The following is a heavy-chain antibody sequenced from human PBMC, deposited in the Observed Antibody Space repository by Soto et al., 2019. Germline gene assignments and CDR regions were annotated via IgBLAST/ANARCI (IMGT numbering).Heavy chain of an antibody. CDR3: ARGLRPHFDY. Sequence: SQTLSLTCAVCGDSVSSSSSAWNWIRQSPSRGLEWLGRTYYRSTWIHDYAVSVKSRIIINPDTSQNQFSLQLNSVTPDDTAVYYCARGLRPHFDYWGLGTLVTVSS. V-gene: IGHV6-1*01. J-gene: IGHJ4*02. D-gene: IGHD3-10*01. CDR2: TYYRSTWIH. CDR1: GDSVSSSSSA.